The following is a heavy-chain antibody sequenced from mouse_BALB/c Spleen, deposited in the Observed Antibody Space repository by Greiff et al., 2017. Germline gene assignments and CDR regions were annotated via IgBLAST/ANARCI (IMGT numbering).Heavy chain of an antibody. CDR3: ARDYGNYGGAMDY. D-gene: IGHD2-1*01. Sequence: VQLQQSGPGLVAPSQSLSITCTVSGFSLTSYGVHWVRQPPGKGLEWLGVIWAGGSTNYNSALMSRLSISKDNSKSQVFLKMNSLQTDDTAMYYCARDYGNYGGAMDYWGQGTSVTVSS. CDR1: GFSLTSYG. CDR2: IWAGGST. J-gene: IGHJ4*01. V-gene: IGHV2-9*02.